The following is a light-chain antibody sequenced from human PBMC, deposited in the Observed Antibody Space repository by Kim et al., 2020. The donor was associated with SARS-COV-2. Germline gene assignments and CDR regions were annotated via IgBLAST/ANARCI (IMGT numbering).Light chain of an antibody. CDR2: EVT. CDR3: SSYTSSSPWV. Sequence: QSALTQPASVSGSPGQSITISCTGTSSDVGGYNYVSWYQHHPGKAPKLMIYEVTNRPSGVSNRFSGSKSGNTASLTISGLQAEDEADYYCSSYTSSSPWVFGGGTQLTVL. CDR1: SSDVGGYNY. J-gene: IGLJ3*02. V-gene: IGLV2-14*01.